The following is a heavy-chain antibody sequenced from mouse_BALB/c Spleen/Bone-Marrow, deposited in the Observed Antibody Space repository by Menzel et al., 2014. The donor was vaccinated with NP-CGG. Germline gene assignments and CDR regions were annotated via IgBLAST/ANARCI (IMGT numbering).Heavy chain of an antibody. CDR3: ARGWLLSGFAY. Sequence: EVQLQQSGPELVKPGASVKISCKASGYTFTDYNMHWVKQSHGRSLEWIGYIYPYNGGTGYNQKFKSKATLTVDNSSSTAYMELRSLTSEDSAVYYCARGWLLSGFAYWGQGTLVTVSA. D-gene: IGHD2-3*01. CDR1: GYTFTDYN. J-gene: IGHJ3*01. V-gene: IGHV1S29*02. CDR2: IYPYNGGT.